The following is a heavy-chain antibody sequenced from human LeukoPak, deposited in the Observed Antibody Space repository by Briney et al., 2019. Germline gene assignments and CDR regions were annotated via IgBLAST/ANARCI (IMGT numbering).Heavy chain of an antibody. J-gene: IGHJ6*03. CDR1: GYSFTSYW. CDR2: IYPGDSDT. V-gene: IGHV5-51*01. D-gene: IGHD2-2*01. CDR3: ARVTPLYCSSTSCYGSYYMDV. Sequence: GESLKISCKGSGYSFTSYWIGWVRQMPGKGLEWMGIIYPGDSDTRYSPSFQGQVTISADKSISTAYLQWSGLKASDTAMYYCARVTPLYCSSTSCYGSYYMDVWGKGTTVTVSS.